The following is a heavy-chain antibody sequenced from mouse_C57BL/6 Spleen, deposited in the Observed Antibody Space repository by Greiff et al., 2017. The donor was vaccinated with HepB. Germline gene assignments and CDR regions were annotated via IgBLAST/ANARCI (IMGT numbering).Heavy chain of an antibody. J-gene: IGHJ4*01. CDR1: GYTFTSYW. Sequence: VQLQQPGAELVKPGASVKLSCKASGYTFTSYWMHWVKQRPGQGLEWIGMIHPNSGSTNYNEKFKSKATLTVDKSSSTAYMQLSSLTSEDSAVYYCARGFSIVITTVVAPLAMDYWGQGTSVTVSS. D-gene: IGHD1-1*01. CDR3: ARGFSIVITTVVAPLAMDY. V-gene: IGHV1-64*01. CDR2: IHPNSGST.